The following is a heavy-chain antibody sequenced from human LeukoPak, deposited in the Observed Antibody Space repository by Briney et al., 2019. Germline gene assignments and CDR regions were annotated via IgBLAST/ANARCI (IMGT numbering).Heavy chain of an antibody. J-gene: IGHJ5*02. D-gene: IGHD1-26*01. CDR3: ATWGGSYYSGNWVDP. Sequence: PSETLSLTYTVSGGSISSSSYYWGWNREPPGKGLEWIGSIYYSGSTYYNSTLKSRVTISVDTSKNQFSLKLSSVTAADTAVYYCATWGGSYYSGNWVDPWGHGTLVTVSS. CDR1: GGSISSSSYY. V-gene: IGHV4-39*01. CDR2: IYYSGST.